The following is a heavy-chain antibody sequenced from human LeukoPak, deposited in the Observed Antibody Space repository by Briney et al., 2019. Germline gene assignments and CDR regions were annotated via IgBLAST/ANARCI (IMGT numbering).Heavy chain of an antibody. CDR3: AAYYDFWSGSLDS. D-gene: IGHD3-3*01. J-gene: IGHJ4*02. Sequence: GGSLRLSCAASGFTFSSYAMSWVRQAPGKGLEWVAAISHDGSNKNYADSVKGRFTISRDNSKNTLHLQMNSLRAEDTAVYYCAAYYDFWSGSLDSWGQGTVVTVSS. CDR2: ISHDGSNK. V-gene: IGHV3-30-3*01. CDR1: GFTFSSYA.